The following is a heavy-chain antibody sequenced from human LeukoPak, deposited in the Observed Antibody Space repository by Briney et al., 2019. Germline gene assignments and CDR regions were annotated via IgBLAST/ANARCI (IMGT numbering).Heavy chain of an antibody. CDR3: ARDRGLAGYCSGGSCYPGFWDY. D-gene: IGHD2-15*01. CDR2: IKQDGSEK. Sequence: GGSLRLSCAASGFTFSSYWMSWVRQAPGKGLEWVANIKQDGSEKYYVDSVKGRFTISRDNAKNSLYLQMNSLRAEDTAVYYCARDRGLAGYCSGGSCYPGFWDYWGQGTLVTVSS. V-gene: IGHV3-7*01. CDR1: GFTFSSYW. J-gene: IGHJ4*02.